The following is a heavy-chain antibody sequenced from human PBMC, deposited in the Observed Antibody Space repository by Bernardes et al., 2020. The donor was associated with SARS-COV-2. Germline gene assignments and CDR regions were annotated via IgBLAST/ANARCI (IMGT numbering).Heavy chain of an antibody. Sequence: GGSLRLSCAASGFTVSSSYMSWVRQAPGKGLEWVSVIYRGGQTYYADSVKGRFTISRDNSKNSLYLQMNSLRAADTAVYYCARRYSTNWAHDCWGQGTLVTVSS. V-gene: IGHV3-66*04. CDR1: GFTVSSSY. J-gene: IGHJ4*02. CDR2: IYRGGQT. CDR3: ARRYSTNWAHDC. D-gene: IGHD6-13*01.